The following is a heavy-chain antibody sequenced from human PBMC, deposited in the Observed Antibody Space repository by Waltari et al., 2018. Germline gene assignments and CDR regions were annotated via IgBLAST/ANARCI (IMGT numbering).Heavy chain of an antibody. CDR3: AKQVGVVPSFDY. V-gene: IGHV4-61*01. Sequence: QLQLQESGPGLVEPSETLSLTCTASGDSISNNNYYWSWIRQPPGKGLEWIGYIYYSGSTNYNPSLKSRVTISVDTSKNQFSLKLSSVTAADTAVYYCAKQVGVVPSFDYWGQGTLVTVSS. D-gene: IGHD2-2*01. J-gene: IGHJ4*02. CDR2: IYYSGST. CDR1: GDSISNNNYY.